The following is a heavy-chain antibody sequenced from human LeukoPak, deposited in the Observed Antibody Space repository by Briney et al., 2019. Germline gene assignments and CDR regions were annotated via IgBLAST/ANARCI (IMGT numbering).Heavy chain of an antibody. V-gene: IGHV4-59*12. CDR3: ARVVVFGVVSSDYYYYYMDV. CDR2: IFYKGNT. D-gene: IGHD3-3*01. Sequence: SEALSLTCSVSGYDSISTYYWNWIRQPPGKGLEWIGQIFYKGNTNYNPSLKSRVTMSVDTSKNQFSLKLSSVTAADTAVYYCARVVVFGVVSSDYYYYYMDVWGKGTTVTVSS. CDR1: GYDSISTYY. J-gene: IGHJ6*03.